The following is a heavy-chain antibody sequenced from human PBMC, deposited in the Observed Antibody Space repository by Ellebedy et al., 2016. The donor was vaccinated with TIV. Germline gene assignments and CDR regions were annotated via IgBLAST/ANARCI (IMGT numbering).Heavy chain of an antibody. CDR3: ARGLTGDYGAFDL. V-gene: IGHV3-7*03. Sequence: PGGSLRLSCEASEFTFSSRWMSWVSQAPGKGLGWVANIEQYGSGKYYVDSVKGRFTLSRDDANNLLYLQLNTLRAEDTTLYYCARGLTGDYGAFDLWGQGTMVTVSS. J-gene: IGHJ3*01. CDR1: EFTFSSRW. D-gene: IGHD4-17*01. CDR2: IEQYGSGK.